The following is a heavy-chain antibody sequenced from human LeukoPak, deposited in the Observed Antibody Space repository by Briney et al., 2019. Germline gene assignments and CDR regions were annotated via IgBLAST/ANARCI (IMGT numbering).Heavy chain of an antibody. J-gene: IGHJ4*02. CDR1: GFTFSSYA. CDR2: ISYDGSNK. Sequence: GGSLRLSCAASGFTFSSYAMHWVRQAPGKGLEWVAVISYDGSNKYYADSVKGRFTISRDNSKNTLYLQMNSLRAEDTAVYYCAKVGGGRYYFDYWGQGTLVTVSS. CDR3: AKVGGGRYYFDY. V-gene: IGHV3-30*04. D-gene: IGHD2-15*01.